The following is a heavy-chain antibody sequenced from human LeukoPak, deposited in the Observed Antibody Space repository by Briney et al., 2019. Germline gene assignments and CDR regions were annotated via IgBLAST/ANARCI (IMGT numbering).Heavy chain of an antibody. CDR2: MNPSSGNR. V-gene: IGHV1-8*01. Sequence: ASVKVSCKASGYTFTSYDINWVRQAAGQGLEWMGWMNPSSGNRDYTQKFQGRVTMTRNTSISTAYMELSSLTSEDAAVYYCARDGSYGYCSSTSCYKSGMDVWGQGTTVTVSS. CDR3: ARDGSYGYCSSTSCYKSGMDV. CDR1: GYTFTSYD. J-gene: IGHJ6*02. D-gene: IGHD2-2*02.